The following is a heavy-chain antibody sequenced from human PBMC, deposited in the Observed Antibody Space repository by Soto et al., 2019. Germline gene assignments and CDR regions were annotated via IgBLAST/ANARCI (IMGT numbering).Heavy chain of an antibody. D-gene: IGHD4-4*01. V-gene: IGHV3-23*01. CDR3: AKLLHHPYFHGMDV. CDR2: IGPSGNT. Sequence: GGSPRLSCAASGFTFSSSGMRWVRQAPGQGLEWVSSIGPSGNTYYSDAVKGRFTISRDISKNTLFLQMDSLRAEDTATYYCAKLLHHPYFHGMDVWGQVPSSTVS. J-gene: IGHJ6*02. CDR1: GFTFSSSG.